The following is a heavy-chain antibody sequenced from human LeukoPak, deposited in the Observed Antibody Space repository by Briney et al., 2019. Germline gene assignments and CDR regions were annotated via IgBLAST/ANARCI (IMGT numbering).Heavy chain of an antibody. V-gene: IGHV1-2*02. CDR1: GYTFTGYY. Sequence: ASVKVSCKASGYTFTGYYMHWVRQAPGQGLEWMGWINPNSGGTNYAQKFQGRVTMTRDTSISTAYMELSRLRSDDTAVYYCARGSSGSGSYRTTDYWGQGTLVTVSS. CDR2: INPNSGGT. CDR3: ARGSSGSGSYRTTDY. D-gene: IGHD3-10*01. J-gene: IGHJ4*02.